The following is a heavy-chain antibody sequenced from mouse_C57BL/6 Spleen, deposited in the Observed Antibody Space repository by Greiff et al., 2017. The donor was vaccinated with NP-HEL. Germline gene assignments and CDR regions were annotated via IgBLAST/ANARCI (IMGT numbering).Heavy chain of an antibody. Sequence: VQLKESGPGLVAPSQSLSITCTVSGFSLTSYGVSWVRQPPGKGLEWLGVLWGAGSTNYHSALLSRLSISKDNSKSQVFLKLNRLQTDDTATYYCAKPRYYGSSYYFDVWGTGTTVTVSS. V-gene: IGHV2-3*01. J-gene: IGHJ1*03. CDR2: LWGAGST. D-gene: IGHD1-1*01. CDR1: GFSLTSYG. CDR3: AKPRYYGSSYYFDV.